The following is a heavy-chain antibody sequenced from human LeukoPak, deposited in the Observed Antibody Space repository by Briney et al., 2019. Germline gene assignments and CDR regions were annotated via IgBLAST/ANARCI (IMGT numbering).Heavy chain of an antibody. CDR3: ARAQPYYYDSSGPVDY. Sequence: GGSLRLSCAGSGFTFNTYNMNWVRQAPGKGLEWVSSISSSSSYIYYADSVKGRFTISRDNAKNSLYLQMNSLRAEDTAVYYCARAQPYYYDSSGPVDYWGQGTLVTVSS. V-gene: IGHV3-21*01. J-gene: IGHJ4*02. D-gene: IGHD3-22*01. CDR1: GFTFNTYN. CDR2: ISSSSSYI.